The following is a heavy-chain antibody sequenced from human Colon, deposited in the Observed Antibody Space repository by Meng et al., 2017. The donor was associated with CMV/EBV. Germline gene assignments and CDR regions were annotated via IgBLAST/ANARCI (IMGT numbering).Heavy chain of an antibody. CDR1: GYTFTGYY. D-gene: IGHD3-22*01. CDR3: ATVSSGYYLYFQH. CDR2: INPNSGGT. V-gene: IGHV1-2*02. Sequence: QVKRVQSGVEVKKPGASVKVSCKASGYTFTGYYMHWVRQAPGQGLEWMGWINPNSGGTNYAQKFQGRVTMTRDTSISTAYMELSRLRSDDTAVYYCATVSSGYYLYFQHWGQGTLVPSPQ. J-gene: IGHJ1*01.